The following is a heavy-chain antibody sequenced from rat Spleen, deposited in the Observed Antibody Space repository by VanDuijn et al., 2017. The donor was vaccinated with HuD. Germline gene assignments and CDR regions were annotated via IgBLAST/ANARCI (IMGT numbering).Heavy chain of an antibody. Sequence: EVQLVESGGGLVQPGRSLKLSCAASGFTFSNYGMHWIRQAPTKGLEWVASISPSGGSTYYRDSVKGRFPISRDNAENTVYLQMNSLRSEDTATYYCAVAGYGYWGQGVMVTVSS. CDR1: GFTFSNYG. V-gene: IGHV5-19*01. J-gene: IGHJ2*01. CDR2: ISPSGGST. D-gene: IGHD1-7*01. CDR3: AVAGYGY.